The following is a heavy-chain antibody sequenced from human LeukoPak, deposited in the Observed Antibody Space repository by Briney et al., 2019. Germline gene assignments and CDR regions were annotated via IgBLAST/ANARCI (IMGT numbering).Heavy chain of an antibody. J-gene: IGHJ3*01. CDR1: GFTFSGSA. V-gene: IGHV3-73*01. D-gene: IGHD5-18*01. CDR2: IRSKANSYAT. CDR3: TRQDVGTGYSYGLDAFDF. Sequence: PGGSLRLSCAASGFTFSGSAMHWVRQASGKGLEWVGRIRSKANSYATAYAASVKGRFTISRDDSKNTAYLQMNSLKTEDTAVYYCTRQDVGTGYSYGLDAFDFWGQGTMVTVSS.